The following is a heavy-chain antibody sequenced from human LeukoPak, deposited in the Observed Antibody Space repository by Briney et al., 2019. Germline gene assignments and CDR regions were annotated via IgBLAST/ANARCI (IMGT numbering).Heavy chain of an antibody. D-gene: IGHD2-21*02. CDR1: GGSITNGDYF. V-gene: IGHV4-31*01. Sequence: SETLSLTCTVSGGSITNGDYFWGWIRQHPGKGPEWIGHAYYSGSTYYSPSLKSQLTISMDTSKNRFSLKVISVTAADTAVYYCARAARESCRGADCYPKWFDPWGQGTLVTVSS. CDR2: AYYSGST. J-gene: IGHJ5*02. CDR3: ARAARESCRGADCYPKWFDP.